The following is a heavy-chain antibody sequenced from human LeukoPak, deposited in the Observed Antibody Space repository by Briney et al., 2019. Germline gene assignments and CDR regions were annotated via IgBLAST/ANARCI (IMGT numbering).Heavy chain of an antibody. CDR2: IKEDGSEK. Sequence: PGGSLRLSCAASGFTFRNYWMSWVRQAPGKGLEWVANIKEDGSEKYYVDSVKGRFTISRDNAKNSLYLQMNSLRAEDTALYYCARGNYPLDYWGQGTLVTVSS. V-gene: IGHV3-7*03. D-gene: IGHD3-16*02. CDR3: ARGNYPLDY. J-gene: IGHJ4*02. CDR1: GFTFRNYW.